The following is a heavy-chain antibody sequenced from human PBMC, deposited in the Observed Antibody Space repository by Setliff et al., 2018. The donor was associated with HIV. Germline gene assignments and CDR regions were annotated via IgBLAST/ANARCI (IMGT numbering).Heavy chain of an antibody. Sequence: PGGSLRLSCAASGFTFSTYSMVWVRQAPGKGLEWVSGIGGAYDGNTYHADSVKGRFTIFRDNAKDLLYLQMNSLSAEDTAIYYCARVYYYDSGRYIQGGTDVFDVWGQGTMVTVSS. CDR3: ARVYYYDSGRYIQGGTDVFDV. J-gene: IGHJ3*01. D-gene: IGHD3-22*01. CDR2: IGGAYDGNT. V-gene: IGHV3-23*01. CDR1: GFTFSTYS.